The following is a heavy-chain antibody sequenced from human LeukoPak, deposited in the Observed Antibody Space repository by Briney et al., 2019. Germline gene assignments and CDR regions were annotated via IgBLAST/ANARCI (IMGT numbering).Heavy chain of an antibody. Sequence: GRSLRLSCSASGFTFSIYEMNWVRQAPGKGLEWVSYISSSGSTIYYADSVKGRFTISRDNAKNSLYLQMNSLRGEDTAIYYCARDGDSYGYGIDYWGQGTLVTVSP. D-gene: IGHD5-18*01. CDR2: ISSSGSTI. CDR1: GFTFSIYE. V-gene: IGHV3-48*03. J-gene: IGHJ4*02. CDR3: ARDGDSYGYGIDY.